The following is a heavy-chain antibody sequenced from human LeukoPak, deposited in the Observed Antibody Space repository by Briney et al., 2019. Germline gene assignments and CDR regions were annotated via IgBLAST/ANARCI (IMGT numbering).Heavy chain of an antibody. D-gene: IGHD3-3*01. V-gene: IGHV4-59*12. J-gene: IGHJ5*02. CDR3: ARSEPSVLRFLEWSPTSWFDP. Sequence: SETLSLTCTVSGGSISSYYWSWIRQPPGKGLEWIGYIYYSGSTYYNPSLKSRVTISVDTSKNQFSLKLSSVTAADTAVYYCARSEPSVLRFLEWSPTSWFDPWGQGTLVTVSS. CDR1: GGSISSYY. CDR2: IYYSGST.